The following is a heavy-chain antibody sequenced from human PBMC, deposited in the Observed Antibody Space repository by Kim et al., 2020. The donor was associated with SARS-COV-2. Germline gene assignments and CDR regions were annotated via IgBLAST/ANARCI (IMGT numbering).Heavy chain of an antibody. CDR1: GFTFTSYW. CDR2: IKQDASEI. J-gene: IGHJ6*01. D-gene: IGHD4-4*01. V-gene: IGHV3-7*01. CDR3: GDSHG. Sequence: GGSLRLSCAASGFTFTSYWMSWVRQAPGKGLEWVAGIKQDASEIYYVDSVKGRFTISRENAKSSVNLQMDSLRAEDTAVYHCGDSHGWGQGTMVTVSS.